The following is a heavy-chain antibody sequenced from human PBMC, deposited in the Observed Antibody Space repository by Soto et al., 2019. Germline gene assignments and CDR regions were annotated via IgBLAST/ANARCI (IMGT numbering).Heavy chain of an antibody. CDR1: GGTFSSYA. CDR3: ARDSGAKTGTYYFDY. J-gene: IGHJ4*02. Sequence: GASVKVSCKASGGTFSSYAISWVRQAPGQGLEWMGGIIPIFGTANYAQKFQGRVTITADESTSTAYMELSSLRSEDTAVYYCARDSGAKTGTYYFDYWGQGTLVTVSS. CDR2: IIPIFGTA. V-gene: IGHV1-69*13.